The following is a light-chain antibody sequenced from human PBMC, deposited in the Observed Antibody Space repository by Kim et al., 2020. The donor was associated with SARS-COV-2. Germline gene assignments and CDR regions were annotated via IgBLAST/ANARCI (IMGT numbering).Light chain of an antibody. Sequence: RSSHTCSASQSVSYNLAWCQQKPDHGPRPQVYSVWSRACGIPDTFSVSGTWAGFTLTINSLQSEDYAVYYFHRYKNWRPRYTFGQGTKLEI. CDR2: SVW. CDR3: HRYKNWRPRYT. CDR1: QSVSYN. J-gene: IGKJ2*01. V-gene: IGKV3-15*01.